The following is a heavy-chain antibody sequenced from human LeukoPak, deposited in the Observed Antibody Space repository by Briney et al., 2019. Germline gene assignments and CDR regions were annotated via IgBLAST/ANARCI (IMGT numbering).Heavy chain of an antibody. CDR1: GYTFTGYY. J-gene: IGHJ6*02. Sequence: ASVKVSCKASGYTFTGYYMYWVRQAPGQGLEWMGWINPNSGGTNYAQKFQGRVTMTRDTSISTAYMELSRLRSDDTAVYYCARDSYCSSTSCYRESYYGMDVWGQGTTVTVSS. V-gene: IGHV1-2*02. CDR2: INPNSGGT. D-gene: IGHD2-2*01. CDR3: ARDSYCSSTSCYRESYYGMDV.